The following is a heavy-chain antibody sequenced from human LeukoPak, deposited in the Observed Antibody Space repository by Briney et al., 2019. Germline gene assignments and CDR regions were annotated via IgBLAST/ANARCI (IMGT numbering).Heavy chain of an antibody. J-gene: IGHJ4*02. D-gene: IGHD7-27*01. CDR3: AKDGGLWVSAHWGDS. Sequence: GSLRLSCAASGFTFSSYTMSWVRQAPGKGLEWVSTITTSDGNTYYADSVKGRFTVSRDNSKNTLYLQMNSLRAEDTAVYYCAKDGGLWVSAHWGDSWGRGTLVTVSS. V-gene: IGHV3-23*01. CDR2: ITTSDGNT. CDR1: GFTFSSYT.